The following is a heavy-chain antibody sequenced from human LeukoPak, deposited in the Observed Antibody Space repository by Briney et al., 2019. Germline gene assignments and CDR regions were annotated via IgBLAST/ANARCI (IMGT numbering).Heavy chain of an antibody. CDR2: ISASGGSR. Sequence: PGGSLRLSCAASGFTFSLYVMSWVRQAPGKGLEWVSGISASGGSRYYADSVKGRFTISRDNSGNTVFLQVNSLRGDDTAVYYCAQDRGATVTTFAHWGLGTLVTVSS. V-gene: IGHV3-23*01. J-gene: IGHJ4*02. CDR3: AQDRGATVTTFAH. D-gene: IGHD4-17*01. CDR1: GFTFSLYV.